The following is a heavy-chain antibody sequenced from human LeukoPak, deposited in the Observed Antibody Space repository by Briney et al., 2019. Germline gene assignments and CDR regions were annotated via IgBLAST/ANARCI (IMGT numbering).Heavy chain of an antibody. CDR2: IYYSGST. J-gene: IGHJ3*02. CDR3: ARSDSSGYYSLSAFDI. Sequence: SETLSLTCTVSGGSISSYYWSWIRQPPGKGLEWIGYIYYSGSTNYNPSLKSRVTISVDTSKNQSSLKLSSVTAADTAVYYCARSDSSGYYSLSAFDIWGQGTMVTVSS. V-gene: IGHV4-59*01. D-gene: IGHD3-22*01. CDR1: GGSISSYY.